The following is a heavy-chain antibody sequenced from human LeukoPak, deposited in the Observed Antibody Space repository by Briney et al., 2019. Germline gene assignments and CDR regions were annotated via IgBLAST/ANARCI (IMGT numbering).Heavy chain of an antibody. J-gene: IGHJ4*02. CDR1: GFTFSSYS. V-gene: IGHV3-21*01. Sequence: PGGSLRLSCAASGFTFSSYSMNWVRQAPGKGLEWVSSISSSSSYIYYADSVKGRFTISRDNAKNSLYLQMNSLRAEDTAVYYCARAYYGSGSYLDYFDYWGQGTLVTVSS. CDR3: ARAYYGSGSYLDYFDY. CDR2: ISSSSSYI. D-gene: IGHD3-10*01.